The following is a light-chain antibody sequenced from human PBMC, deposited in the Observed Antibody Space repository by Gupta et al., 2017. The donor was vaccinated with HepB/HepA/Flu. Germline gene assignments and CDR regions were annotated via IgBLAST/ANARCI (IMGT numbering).Light chain of an antibody. J-gene: IGKJ2*04. V-gene: IGKV3-11*01. Sequence: DIVLTQSQATLSLSPGARATLSCRASQRVSSYLAWYQQKPGQAPRLLIYDASNRATGIPARFSGSGSGTDFTLTISSLEPEDFAVYYCQQRSNWPLCSFGQGTKLEIK. CDR1: QRVSSY. CDR3: QQRSNWPLCS. CDR2: DAS.